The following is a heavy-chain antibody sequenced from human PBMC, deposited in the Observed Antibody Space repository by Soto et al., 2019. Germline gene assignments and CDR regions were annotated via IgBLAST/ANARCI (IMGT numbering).Heavy chain of an antibody. V-gene: IGHV3-49*03. Sequence: PGGSLRLSCTSSGFTFGDYAMSWFRQAPGKGLEWVGFIRSKAYGGTTEYAASVKGRFTISRDDSKSIAYLQMNSLKTEDTAVYYCTRSPYYYYYYMDVWGKGTTVTVSS. J-gene: IGHJ6*03. CDR1: GFTFGDYA. CDR3: TRSPYYYYYYMDV. CDR2: IRSKAYGGTT.